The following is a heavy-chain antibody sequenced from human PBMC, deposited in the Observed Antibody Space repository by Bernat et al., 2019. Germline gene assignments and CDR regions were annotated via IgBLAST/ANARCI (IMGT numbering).Heavy chain of an antibody. D-gene: IGHD2-15*01. CDR1: GFTFSSHG. Sequence: VQLVESGGGVVQPGESLRLSCAASGFTFSSHGMHWVRQAPGKGLEWVAFIRYDGSNTYYADFVKGRFTISRDNSKNTLYLQMNSLRAEDTALYYCANGGYCNGGSCYFSAFDIWGQGTMVTVSS. CDR2: IRYDGSNT. CDR3: ANGGYCNGGSCYFSAFDI. V-gene: IGHV3-30*02. J-gene: IGHJ3*02.